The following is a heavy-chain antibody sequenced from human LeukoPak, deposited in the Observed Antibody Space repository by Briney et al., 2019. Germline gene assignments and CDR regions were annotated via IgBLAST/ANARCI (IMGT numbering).Heavy chain of an antibody. D-gene: IGHD2-21*02. CDR1: GFSFGGYA. V-gene: IGHV3-9*01. J-gene: IGHJ2*01. CDR2: ISWNSGDI. CDR3: VKSGGYATAIRYFDL. Sequence: GRSLRLSCAASGFSFGGYALHRVRQAPGKGLEWVASISWNSGDIVHADSVKGRFTISRDNAKNSLYLQMDSLRTEDTALHYCVKSGGYATAIRYFDLWGRGTLVTVSS.